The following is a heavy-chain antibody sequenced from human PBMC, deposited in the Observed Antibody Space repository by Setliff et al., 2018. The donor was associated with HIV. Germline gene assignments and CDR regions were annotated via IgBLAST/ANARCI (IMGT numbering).Heavy chain of an antibody. D-gene: IGHD3-22*01. CDR1: GGTFSSYA. J-gene: IGHJ5*02. CDR3: ASTTYYYDSSGHPPGWFDP. CDR2: IIPIFGTT. Sequence: SVKVSCKASGGTFSSYAISWVRQAPGQGLEWMGGIIPIFGTTKYAQKFQGRVTMTADKSTSTAYMELSSLRSDDTAVYYCASTTYYYDSSGHPPGWFDPWGQGTLVTVSS. V-gene: IGHV1-69*06.